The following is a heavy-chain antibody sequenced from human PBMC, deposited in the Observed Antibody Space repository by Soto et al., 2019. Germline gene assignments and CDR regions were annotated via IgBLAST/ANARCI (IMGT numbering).Heavy chain of an antibody. Sequence: EVQLLESGGGLVQPGGSLRLSCAASEFTFNNYAMTWVRQAPGKGLEWFSAISGGGDTTSYADSVKARFTVSRDGSKNTLYLQMSSLTAEDTALSYCAKGRGGSGSLTPRVDFWGQGTLVTVSS. V-gene: IGHV3-23*01. J-gene: IGHJ4*02. CDR2: ISGGGDTT. CDR3: AKGRGGSGSLTPRVDF. CDR1: EFTFNNYA. D-gene: IGHD3-10*01.